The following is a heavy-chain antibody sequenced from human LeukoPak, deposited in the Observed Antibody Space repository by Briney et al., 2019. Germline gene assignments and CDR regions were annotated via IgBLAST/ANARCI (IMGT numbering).Heavy chain of an antibody. CDR1: GGSISNYY. V-gene: IGHV4-59*01. D-gene: IGHD1-26*01. J-gene: IGHJ4*02. CDR3: ARSVVGATGEVPFDY. Sequence: PSETLSLTYTVSGGSISNYYWNWIRQPPGKGLEWIGYIHHSGSTNYNPSLKSRVTISVDTSKNQFSLKLNSVTAADTAVYYCARSVVGATGEVPFDYWGQGTLVTVSS. CDR2: IHHSGST.